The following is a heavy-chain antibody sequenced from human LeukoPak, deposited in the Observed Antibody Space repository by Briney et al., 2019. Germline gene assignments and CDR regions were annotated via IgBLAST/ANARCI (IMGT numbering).Heavy chain of an antibody. V-gene: IGHV3-21*01. CDR2: ISSSSSYI. CDR3: ARVSYGSGSPDY. J-gene: IGHJ4*02. CDR1: GFTFSSYS. Sequence: GGSLRLSCAASGFTFSSYSMNWVRQAPGKGLEWVSSISSSSSYIYYADSVKGRFTISRDNAKSSLYLQMNSLRAEDTAVYYCARVSYGSGSPDYWGQGTLVTVSS. D-gene: IGHD3-10*01.